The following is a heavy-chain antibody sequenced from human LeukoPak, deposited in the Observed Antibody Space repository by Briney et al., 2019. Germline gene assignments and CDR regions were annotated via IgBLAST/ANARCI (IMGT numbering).Heavy chain of an antibody. J-gene: IGHJ4*02. CDR2: IIGSGGTT. Sequence: GGTLRLSCAASGFSFSNYGMNWVRQAPGKGLEWVSGIIGSGGTTYYADSVKGRFTISRDNSKNTLYLQMNSLRAEDTAVYYCAKDVVAYSYWGQGTLVTVSS. V-gene: IGHV3-23*01. D-gene: IGHD2-21*01. CDR1: GFSFSNYG. CDR3: AKDVVAYSY.